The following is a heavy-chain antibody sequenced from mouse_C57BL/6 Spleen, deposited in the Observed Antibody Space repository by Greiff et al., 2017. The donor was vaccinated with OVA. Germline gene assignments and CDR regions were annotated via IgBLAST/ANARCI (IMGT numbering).Heavy chain of an antibody. CDR1: GYTFTEYT. V-gene: IGHV1-62-2*01. D-gene: IGHD1-1*01. J-gene: IGHJ4*01. CDR3: ARHEDYYGSNYAMDY. CDR2: FYPGSGSI. Sequence: VQVVESGAELVKPGASVKLSCKASGYTFTEYTIHWVKQRSGQGLEWIGWFYPGSGSIKYNEKFKDKATLTADKSSSTVYMELSRLTSEDSAVYFCARHEDYYGSNYAMDYWGQGTSVTVSS.